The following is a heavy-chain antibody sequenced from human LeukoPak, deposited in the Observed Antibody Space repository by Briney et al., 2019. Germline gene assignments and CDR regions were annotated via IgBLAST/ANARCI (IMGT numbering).Heavy chain of an antibody. J-gene: IGHJ6*03. Sequence: GGSLRLSCAASGFTFSTYNMNWVRQAPGKGLEWVSSITSSSSYTFYADSVKGRFTISRDNAKSSLYLRMNSLRAEDTAIYYCARDPYNGNYGDSYYYYMDVWGKGTTVTISS. D-gene: IGHD1-26*01. V-gene: IGHV3-21*01. CDR1: GFTFSTYN. CDR2: ITSSSSYT. CDR3: ARDPYNGNYGDSYYYYMDV.